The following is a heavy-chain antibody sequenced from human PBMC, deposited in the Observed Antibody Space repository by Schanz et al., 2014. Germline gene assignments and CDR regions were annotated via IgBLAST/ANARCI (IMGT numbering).Heavy chain of an antibody. CDR3: AKDISDTSGKDDY. V-gene: IGHV3-23*04. CDR1: GFSFGTYA. D-gene: IGHD3-22*01. J-gene: IGHJ4*02. CDR2: ISGTGGDDT. Sequence: VQLVESGGDLVQPGGSLRLSCAASGFSFGTYAMSWVRQAPGKGLLWVSSISGTGGDDTYYADSVKGRFTISRDNSKNTLCLQMNSLRVEDSAIYYCAKDISDTSGKDDYWGQGTLVTVSS.